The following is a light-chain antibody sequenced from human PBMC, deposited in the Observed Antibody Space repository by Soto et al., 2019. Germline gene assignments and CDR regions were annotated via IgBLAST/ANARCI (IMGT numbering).Light chain of an antibody. V-gene: IGKV3-15*01. CDR2: DAS. J-gene: IGKJ4*01. CDR1: QSFSSS. Sequence: EIVMTQSPATLSVSPGERATLSCRASQSFSSSLAWYQQKPGQAPRLLIYDASDRATGIPARFSGSGAGTVFTLPISSLQSEDFADYYCQQYNNWPFTFGGGNKVEI. CDR3: QQYNNWPFT.